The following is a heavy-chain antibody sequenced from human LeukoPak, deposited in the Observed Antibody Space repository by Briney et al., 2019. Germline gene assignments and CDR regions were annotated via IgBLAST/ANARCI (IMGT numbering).Heavy chain of an antibody. CDR1: GYTFTGYY. V-gene: IGHV1-2*02. CDR2: INPNSGGT. Sequence: ASVKVSCKASGYTFTGYYMHWMRQAPGQGLEWMGWINPNSGGTNYAQKFQGRVTMTRDTSISTAYMELSRLRSDDTAVYYCARGSDYEDAFDIWGQGTMVTVSS. D-gene: IGHD4-17*01. J-gene: IGHJ3*02. CDR3: ARGSDYEDAFDI.